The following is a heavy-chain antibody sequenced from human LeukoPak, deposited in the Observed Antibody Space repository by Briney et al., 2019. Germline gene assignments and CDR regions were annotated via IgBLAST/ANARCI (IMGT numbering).Heavy chain of an antibody. CDR3: TRRAGEYSHPYDY. Sequence: GGTLRLSCAASGFTFSSYDMSWVRQAPGKGLEWVSFIYSGGNTHYSDSVKGRFTISRDNSKNTLYLQMNSLRAEDTAVYYCTRRAGEYSHPYDYWGQGTLVTVSS. V-gene: IGHV3-53*01. CDR2: IYSGGNT. CDR1: GFTFSSYD. J-gene: IGHJ4*02. D-gene: IGHD4-17*01.